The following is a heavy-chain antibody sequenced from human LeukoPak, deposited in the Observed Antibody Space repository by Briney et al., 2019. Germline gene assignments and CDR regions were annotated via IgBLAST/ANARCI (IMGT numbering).Heavy chain of an antibody. D-gene: IGHD1-1*01. CDR1: GFTFSSYE. V-gene: IGHV3-48*03. CDR3: AREDRRYGAFDI. Sequence: GGSLRLSCAASGFTFSSYEMNWVRQAPGKGLEWVSYISSSRSTIFYADSVRGRFTISRDNAKNSLYLQMNSLRAEDTAVYYCAREDRRYGAFDIWGHGTMVTVSS. CDR2: ISSSRSTI. J-gene: IGHJ3*02.